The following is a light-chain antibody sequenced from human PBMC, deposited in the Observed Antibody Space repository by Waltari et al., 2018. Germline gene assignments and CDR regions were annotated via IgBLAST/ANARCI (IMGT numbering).Light chain of an antibody. CDR1: SGHSSYA. CDR2: VKSDGSQ. V-gene: IGLV4-69*01. CDR3: QTGGFGIWV. Sequence: QLMLTQSPSASASLGASVKLTCTLSSGHSSYAIAWHQQEPEKGPRDLLKVKSDGSQRKGDGVPDRFSGSSSGAERYLTISSRQAEDEADYYCQTGGFGIWVFGGGTKLTVL. J-gene: IGLJ3*02.